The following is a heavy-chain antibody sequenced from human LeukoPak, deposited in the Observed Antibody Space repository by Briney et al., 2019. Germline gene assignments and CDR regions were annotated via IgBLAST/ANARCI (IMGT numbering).Heavy chain of an antibody. Sequence: GGSLRLSCAASGFTFSSYSMSWVRQAPGKGLEWVSAISGSGGSTYYADSVKGRFTISRDNSKNTLYLQMNSLRAEDTAVYYCARHVGGSYRWFDPWGQGTLVTVSS. V-gene: IGHV3-23*01. CDR2: ISGSGGST. CDR1: GFTFSSYS. D-gene: IGHD1-26*01. CDR3: ARHVGGSYRWFDP. J-gene: IGHJ5*02.